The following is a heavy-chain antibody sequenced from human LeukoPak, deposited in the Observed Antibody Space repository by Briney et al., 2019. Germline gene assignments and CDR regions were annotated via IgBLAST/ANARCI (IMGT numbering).Heavy chain of an antibody. CDR3: ARDGSSWSDWFDP. Sequence: GGSLRLSCAASGFTFSSYSMNWVRQAPGKGLEWVSSISSSSSYIYYAHSVKGRFTISRDNAKNSLYLQMNSLRAEDTAVYYCARDGSSWSDWFDPCGQRTLFTVSS. V-gene: IGHV3-21*01. D-gene: IGHD6-13*01. CDR1: GFTFSSYS. CDR2: ISSSSSYI. J-gene: IGHJ5*02.